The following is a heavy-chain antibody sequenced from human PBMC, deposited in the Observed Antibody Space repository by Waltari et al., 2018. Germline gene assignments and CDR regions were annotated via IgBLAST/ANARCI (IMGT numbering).Heavy chain of an antibody. CDR2: INSDGSGT. J-gene: IGHJ4*02. V-gene: IGHV3-74*01. CDR1: GFTFSSYW. D-gene: IGHD6-13*01. CDR3: ARAAGSSSWYVGDFDY. Sequence: EVQLVESGGGLVQPGGSLRLSCAASGFTFSSYWMHWVRQAPGKGLGWVSRINSDGSGTSYADSVKGRFTSSRDNAKNTLYLQMNSLRAEDTAVYYCARAAGSSSWYVGDFDYWGQGTLVTVSS.